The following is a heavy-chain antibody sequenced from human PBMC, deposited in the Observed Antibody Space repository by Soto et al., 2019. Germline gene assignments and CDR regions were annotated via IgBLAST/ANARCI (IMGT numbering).Heavy chain of an antibody. Sequence: GESLKISCKGSGYSFTSYWIGWVRQMPGKGLEWMGIIYPGDSDTRYSPSFQGQVTISADKSISTAYLQWSSLKASDTAMYYCYSYDSSGYYYYGMDVWGQGTTVTVSS. J-gene: IGHJ6*02. D-gene: IGHD3-22*01. CDR3: YSYDSSGYYYYGMDV. V-gene: IGHV5-51*01. CDR1: GYSFTSYW. CDR2: IYPGDSDT.